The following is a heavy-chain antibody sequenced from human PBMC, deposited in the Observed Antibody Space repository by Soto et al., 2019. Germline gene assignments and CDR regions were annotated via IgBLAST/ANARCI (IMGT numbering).Heavy chain of an antibody. Sequence: ASVKVSCKASGYTFTSYGISWVRQAPGQGLEWMGWISAYNGNTNYAQKLQGRVTMTTDTSTSTAYMELRSLRSDDKAVYYFARDAYYYGSGSYPLLDCWGHGTLVLVSS. J-gene: IGHJ4*01. CDR3: ARDAYYYGSGSYPLLDC. CDR1: GYTFTSYG. V-gene: IGHV1-18*01. CDR2: ISAYNGNT. D-gene: IGHD3-10*01.